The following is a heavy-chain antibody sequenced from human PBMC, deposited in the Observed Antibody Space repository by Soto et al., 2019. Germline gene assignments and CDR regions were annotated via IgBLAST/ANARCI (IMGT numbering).Heavy chain of an antibody. J-gene: IGHJ1*01. V-gene: IGHV3-15*01. D-gene: IGHD1-26*01. Sequence: GGSLRLSCAASGFTFSDVWMSWVRQIPGKGLEWVGRIKSKADGGAIDFAAPVKGRFSISGDDSKNTLYLQMNNLRIEDTAIYFCTIDNMLGATSPQFHHWGQGTLVTVSS. CDR3: TIDNMLGATSPQFHH. CDR2: IKSKADGGAI. CDR1: GFTFSDVW.